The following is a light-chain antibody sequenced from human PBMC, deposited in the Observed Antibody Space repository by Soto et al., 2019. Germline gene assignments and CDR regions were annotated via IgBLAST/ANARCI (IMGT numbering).Light chain of an antibody. CDR1: QTFSNTY. Sequence: EIVLTQSPGTLSLSPGESATLSCRASQTFSNTYLAWYQQKPGQAPRLLIYGASSRAPGIPDRVIGSGSGTDFTLTISRVEPEDFSVYYCQQYGSSPPFTFGQGTKLEIK. J-gene: IGKJ2*01. CDR2: GAS. V-gene: IGKV3-20*01. CDR3: QQYGSSPPFT.